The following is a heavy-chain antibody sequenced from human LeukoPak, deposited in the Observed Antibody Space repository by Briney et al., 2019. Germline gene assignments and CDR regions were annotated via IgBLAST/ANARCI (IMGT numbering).Heavy chain of an antibody. J-gene: IGHJ4*02. CDR2: IYYSGST. D-gene: IGHD6-13*01. CDR3: ARDREIAAAGPDFDY. CDR1: GGSISSRSYY. Sequence: SETLSLTCTVSGGSISSRSYYWGWIRQPPGKGLEWIGSIYYSGSTYYNPSLKSRVTISVDTSKNQFSLKLSSVTAADTAVYYCARDREIAAAGPDFDYWGQGTLVTVSS. V-gene: IGHV4-39*07.